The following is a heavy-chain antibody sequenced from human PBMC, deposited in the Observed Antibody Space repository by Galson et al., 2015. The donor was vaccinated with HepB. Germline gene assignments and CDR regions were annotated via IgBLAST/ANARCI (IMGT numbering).Heavy chain of an antibody. CDR2: IKSKTDGGTT. D-gene: IGHD3-22*01. J-gene: IGHJ5*02. Sequence: LRLSCAASGFTFSNAWMSWVRQAPGKGLEWVGRIKSKTDGGTTDYAAPVKGRFTISRDDSKNTLYLQMNSLKTEDTAVYYCTTDPDYYDSSSFDPWGQGTLVTASS. CDR1: GFTFSNAW. CDR3: TTDPDYYDSSSFDP. V-gene: IGHV3-15*01.